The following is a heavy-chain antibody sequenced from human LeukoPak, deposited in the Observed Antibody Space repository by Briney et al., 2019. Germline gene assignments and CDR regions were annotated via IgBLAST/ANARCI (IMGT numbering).Heavy chain of an antibody. CDR1: GYNFNTHW. CDR3: ASHAAPKWNNGDAMDV. Sequence: GESLKISCKGPGYNFNTHWIGWVRQMPGKGLEWMGFIYLGYSDARYSPSFQGQVTFSVDTYINNAYLQWSGLQASDTPIYYCASHAAPKWNNGDAMDVWGQGTTVTVSS. CDR2: IYLGYSDA. D-gene: IGHD1/OR15-1a*01. V-gene: IGHV5-51*01. J-gene: IGHJ6*01.